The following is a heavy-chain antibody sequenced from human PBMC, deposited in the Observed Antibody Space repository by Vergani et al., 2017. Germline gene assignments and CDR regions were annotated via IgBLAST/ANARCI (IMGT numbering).Heavy chain of an antibody. V-gene: IGHV3-33*08. CDR2: IWYDGSNK. D-gene: IGHD6-13*01. Sequence: QVQLVESGGGEVQPGRSLRLSCSAAGFPFSDYGVHWVRQAPGKGLEWVSVIWYDGSNKYYADSVKGRFTISRDNSKNTLYLQMNSLRAEDTAVYYCARVGGIAAQTPTNYYYYYYMDVWGKGTTVTVS. J-gene: IGHJ6*03. CDR1: GFPFSDYG. CDR3: ARVGGIAAQTPTNYYYYYYMDV.